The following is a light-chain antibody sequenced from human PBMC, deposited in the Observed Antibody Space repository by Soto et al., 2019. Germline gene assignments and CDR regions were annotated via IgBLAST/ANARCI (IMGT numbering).Light chain of an antibody. Sequence: QSVLTQPASVSGSPGQSITISCTGTSSDVGGYNYVSWYQQHPGKAPKLMIYEVSNRPSGVSNRFSGSKSGNTASLTISGLQAEDEGTYYCCSYAGSSPLYVFGTGTKLTVL. CDR2: EVS. CDR3: CSYAGSSPLYV. J-gene: IGLJ1*01. CDR1: SSDVGGYNY. V-gene: IGLV2-14*01.